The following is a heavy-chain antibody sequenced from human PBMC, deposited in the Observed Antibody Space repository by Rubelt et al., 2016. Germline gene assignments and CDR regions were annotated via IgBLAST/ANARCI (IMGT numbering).Heavy chain of an antibody. J-gene: IGHJ4*02. Sequence: VQLVESGGGLVKPGGSLRLSCAGSGFTFRDYYISWIRQAPGKGLEGSSYIASDATNIYYADSVKDHFTISRDNSTNTLYQQINSLGAEDTAVYYCAKNGENYDSSSLGDYWGQGTLVTVSS. D-gene: IGHD3-22*01. CDR2: IASDATNI. CDR3: AKNGENYDSSSLGDY. V-gene: IGHV3-11*04. CDR1: GFTFRDYY.